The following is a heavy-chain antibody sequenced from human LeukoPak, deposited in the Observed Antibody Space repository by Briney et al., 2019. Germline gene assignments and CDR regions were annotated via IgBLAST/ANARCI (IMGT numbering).Heavy chain of an antibody. CDR2: FDPEDGET. CDR1: GYTLTELS. CDR3: ATDPLPYCGGDCPPR. V-gene: IGHV1-24*01. J-gene: IGHJ4*02. D-gene: IGHD2-21*02. Sequence: AASVKVSCKVSGYTLTELSMHWVRQAPGKGLEWMGGFDPEDGETIYAQKFQGRVTMTEDTSTDTAYMELSSLRSEDTAVYYCATDPLPYCGGDCPPRGGKGTRVTVSS.